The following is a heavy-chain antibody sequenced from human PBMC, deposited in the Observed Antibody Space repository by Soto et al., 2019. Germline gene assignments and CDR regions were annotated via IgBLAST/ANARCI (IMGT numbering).Heavy chain of an antibody. V-gene: IGHV3-23*01. CDR3: ARIVATTLYYFDY. J-gene: IGHJ4*02. CDR2: ITGSGGST. Sequence: EVQLLESGGGLVQPGGSLRLSCAASGFTFSSYALSWVRQAPGKGLEWVSAITGSGGSTYYPDSVKGRFTISRDNSKNTLYLQMNSLRAEDTAVYYCARIVATTLYYFDYWGQGTLVTVSS. CDR1: GFTFSSYA. D-gene: IGHD5-12*01.